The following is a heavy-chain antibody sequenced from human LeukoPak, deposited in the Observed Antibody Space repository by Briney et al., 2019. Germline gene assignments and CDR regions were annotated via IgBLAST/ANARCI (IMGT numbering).Heavy chain of an antibody. CDR2: IHSTGST. CDR1: GGSISSGGYY. J-gene: IGHJ4*02. V-gene: IGHV4-61*02. D-gene: IGHD3-10*01. Sequence: SQTLSLTCTVSGGSISSGGYYWSWIRQPAGKGLEYIGRIHSTGSTNYNPSLRSRVTISVDTSKNHFSLKLSSVTAADTAVYYCARDQTYSGSGIDYWGQGILVTVST. CDR3: ARDQTYSGSGIDY.